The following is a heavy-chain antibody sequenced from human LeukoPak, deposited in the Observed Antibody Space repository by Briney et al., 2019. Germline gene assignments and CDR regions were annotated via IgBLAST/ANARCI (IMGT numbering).Heavy chain of an antibody. J-gene: IGHJ4*02. Sequence: SETLSLTCTVSGGSISSGGYYWGWIRQPPGKGLEWIGSIYYSGSTYYNPSLKSRVTISVDTSKNQFSLKLSSVTAADTAVYYCARDGRGDDSSGYYYVFDYWGQGTLVTVSS. CDR2: IYYSGST. V-gene: IGHV4-39*07. CDR1: GGSISSGGYY. CDR3: ARDGRGDDSSGYYYVFDY. D-gene: IGHD3-22*01.